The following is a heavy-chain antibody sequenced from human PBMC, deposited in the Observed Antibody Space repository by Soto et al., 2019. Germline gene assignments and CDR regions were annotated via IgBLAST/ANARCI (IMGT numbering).Heavy chain of an antibody. D-gene: IGHD5-18*01. CDR2: IWYDGSNK. CDR1: GFTFSSYG. CDR3: ARDKVYSYGLFDY. J-gene: IGHJ4*02. Sequence: PXXSLRLSCAASGFTFSSYGMHWVPQAPGKGLEWVAVIWYDGSNKYYADSVKGRFTISRDNSKNTLYLQMNSLRAEDTAVYYCARDKVYSYGLFDYWGQGTLVTVSS. V-gene: IGHV3-33*01.